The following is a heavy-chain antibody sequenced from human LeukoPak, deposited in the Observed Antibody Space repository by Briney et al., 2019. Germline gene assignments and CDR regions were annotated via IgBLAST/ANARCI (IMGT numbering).Heavy chain of an antibody. CDR2: ISGSGGST. CDR3: ATRLRDGAFDI. J-gene: IGHJ3*02. CDR1: GFTFSSYA. V-gene: IGHV3-23*01. D-gene: IGHD5-24*01. Sequence: GGSLRLSCAASGFTFSSYAMSWVRQAPGKGLEWVSAISGSGGSTYYADSVKGRFTIASDNSKNTLYLQMNSLRAEDTAVYYCATRLRDGAFDIWGQGTMVTVSS.